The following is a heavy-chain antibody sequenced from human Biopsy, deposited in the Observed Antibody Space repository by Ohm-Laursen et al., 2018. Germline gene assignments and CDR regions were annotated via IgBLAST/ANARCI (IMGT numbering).Heavy chain of an antibody. V-gene: IGHV4-61*01. CDR1: GGSVGSGTFH. Sequence: TLSLTCSVSGGSVGSGTFHWDWIRQPPGKRLEWIGNIYYSGSTNFNPSLKSRVTISVDTSKNQFSLKLSSVTAADTAVYFCARGSSYGYDFDYWGQGTLVAVSS. J-gene: IGHJ4*02. CDR2: IYYSGST. CDR3: ARGSSYGYDFDY. D-gene: IGHD5-18*01.